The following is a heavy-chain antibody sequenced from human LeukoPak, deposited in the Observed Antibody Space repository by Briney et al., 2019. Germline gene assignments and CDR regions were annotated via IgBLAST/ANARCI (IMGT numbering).Heavy chain of an antibody. Sequence: SETLSLTCTVSGGSISSSSHYWGWIRQPPGKGLEWIGSMYYRGSTYHNPSLKSRVTISVDTSKNQFSLKLSSVTAADTAVYYCARCGRAGGPLDYWGQGTLVTVSS. D-gene: IGHD3-16*01. CDR2: MYYRGST. CDR3: ARCGRAGGPLDY. J-gene: IGHJ4*02. CDR1: GGSISSSSHY. V-gene: IGHV4-39*07.